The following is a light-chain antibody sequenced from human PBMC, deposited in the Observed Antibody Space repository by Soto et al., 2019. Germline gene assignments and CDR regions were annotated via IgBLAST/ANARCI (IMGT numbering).Light chain of an antibody. V-gene: IGLV2-14*01. CDR2: DVS. J-gene: IGLJ1*01. CDR1: SSDIGIFNY. CDR3: SSYTNTTTS. Sequence: QSALTQPASVSGSPGQSITISCTGTSSDIGIFNYVSWYQQHPGKAPKLMIYDVSNRPSGVSDRFSGSKSGNTASLTISGLQTGDEADYYCSSYTNTTTSFATGTKVTVL.